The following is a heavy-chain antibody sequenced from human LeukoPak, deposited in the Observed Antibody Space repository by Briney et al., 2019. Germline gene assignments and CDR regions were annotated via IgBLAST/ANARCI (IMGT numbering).Heavy chain of an antibody. V-gene: IGHV3-48*04. CDR1: GFTFSSYG. D-gene: IGHD2-2*02. Sequence: GGSLRLSCAASGFTFSSYGMHWIRQAPGKGLEWVSYISSSGSTIYYADSVKGRFTISRDNAKNSLYLQMNSLRAEDTAVYYCARDASKDIVVVPAAIQSGFDYWGQGTLVTVSS. J-gene: IGHJ4*02. CDR2: ISSSGSTI. CDR3: ARDASKDIVVVPAAIQSGFDY.